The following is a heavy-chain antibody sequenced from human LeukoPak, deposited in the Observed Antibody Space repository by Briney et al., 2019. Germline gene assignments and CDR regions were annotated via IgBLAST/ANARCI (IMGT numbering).Heavy chain of an antibody. CDR2: MNPNSGNT. CDR3: ASRSDIVVVPAAIYGMDV. D-gene: IGHD2-2*01. Sequence: ASVKVSCKASGYTFTGYDIKWVRQATGQGLEWMGWMNPNSGNTGYAQKFQGRVTMTRNTSISTAYMELSSLRSEDTAVYYCASRSDIVVVPAAIYGMDVWGQGTTVTVSS. V-gene: IGHV1-8*01. CDR1: GYTFTGYD. J-gene: IGHJ6*02.